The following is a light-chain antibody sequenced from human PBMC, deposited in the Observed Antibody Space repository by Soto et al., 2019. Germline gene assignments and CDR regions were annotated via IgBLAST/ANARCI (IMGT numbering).Light chain of an antibody. CDR1: QSVLSSSNNLNY. J-gene: IGKJ1*01. Sequence: DIVMTQSPDSLAVSLGERATINCKSSQSVLSSSNNLNYFAWYQQKSGQPTRLLIYWASTRESGVPDRFSGSGYGKDFTLTISSLQAEDMAVYYCQQYYSSPPTFGQGTKAEI. CDR2: WAS. CDR3: QQYYSSPPT. V-gene: IGKV4-1*01.